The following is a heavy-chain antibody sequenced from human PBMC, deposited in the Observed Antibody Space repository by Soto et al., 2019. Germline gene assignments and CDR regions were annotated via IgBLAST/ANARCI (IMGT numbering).Heavy chain of an antibody. J-gene: IGHJ5*02. V-gene: IGHV4-31*03. CDR3: AWVRGNQLLGWFDP. CDR2: IYHSGTT. Sequence: QVQLQESGPGLVKPSQTLSLTCTVSGGSISSGGYYWSWIRQHPGKGLEWIGYIYHSGTTYYIPSRRRRVTRSVDTSKTQFSLKLTSVTAADTAVYYCAWVRGNQLLGWFDPWGQGTLVTVSS. CDR1: GGSISSGGYY. D-gene: IGHD2-2*01.